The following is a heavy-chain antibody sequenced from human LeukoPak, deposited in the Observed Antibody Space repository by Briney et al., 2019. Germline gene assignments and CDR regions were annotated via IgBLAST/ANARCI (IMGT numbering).Heavy chain of an antibody. D-gene: IGHD2-15*01. Sequence: GGSLRLSCAASGFTFSSYAMNWVRQTPGKGLEWVSYISSSSSTICYADSVKGRFTISRDNAKNSLYLQMNSLRAEDTAVYYCARDVYPAVVTYFDFWGQGTLVTVSS. CDR1: GFTFSSYA. J-gene: IGHJ4*02. CDR3: ARDVYPAVVTYFDF. V-gene: IGHV3-48*01. CDR2: ISSSSSTI.